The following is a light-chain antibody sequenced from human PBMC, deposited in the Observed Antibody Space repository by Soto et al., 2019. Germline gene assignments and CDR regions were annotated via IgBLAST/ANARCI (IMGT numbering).Light chain of an antibody. J-gene: IGLJ1*01. CDR2: EVS. Sequence: QSALAQPASVSGSPGQSITISCTGTSSDVGGYNYVSWYQQHPGKAPKLMIYEVSNRPSGVSNRFSGPKSGNTASLTISGLQAEDEADYYCSSYTSSSTLYVFGTGTKATVL. CDR1: SSDVGGYNY. CDR3: SSYTSSSTLYV. V-gene: IGLV2-14*01.